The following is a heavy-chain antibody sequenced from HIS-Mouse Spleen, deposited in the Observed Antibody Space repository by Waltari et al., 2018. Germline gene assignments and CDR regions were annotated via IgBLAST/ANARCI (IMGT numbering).Heavy chain of an antibody. CDR3: AREIPYSSSWYDWYFDL. CDR2: IYYSGST. CDR1: GGSISSSSSY. Sequence: QLQLKESGPGLVKPSETLSLTCTVAGGSISSSSSYWGWIRQPPGKGLEWIGSIYYSGSTYYNPSLKSRVTISVDTSKNQFSLKLSSVTAADTAVYYCAREIPYSSSWYDWYFDLWGRGTLVTVSS. V-gene: IGHV4-39*07. J-gene: IGHJ2*01. D-gene: IGHD6-13*01.